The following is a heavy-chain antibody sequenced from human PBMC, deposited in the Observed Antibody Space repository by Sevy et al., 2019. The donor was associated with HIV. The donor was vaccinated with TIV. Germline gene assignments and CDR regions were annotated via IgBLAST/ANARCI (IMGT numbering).Heavy chain of an antibody. Sequence: GKSLKISCAASGFTFRSYVMSWVRQAPGKGLEWVCTINGSGGYTYYADSVKGRFTISRDNSKNTVDLEMSSLTAEDTALYYCAKETAAGYYWGQGTLVTVSS. J-gene: IGHJ4*02. CDR1: GFTFRSYV. V-gene: IGHV3-23*01. CDR3: AKETAAGYY. D-gene: IGHD6-13*01. CDR2: INGSGGYT.